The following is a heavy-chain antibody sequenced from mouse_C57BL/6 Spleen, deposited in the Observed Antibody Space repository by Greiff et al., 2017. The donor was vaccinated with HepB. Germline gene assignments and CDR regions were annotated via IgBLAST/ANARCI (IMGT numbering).Heavy chain of an antibody. CDR1: GFNIKDDY. Sequence: VQLQQSGAELVRPGASVKLSCTASGFNIKDDYMHWVKQRPEQGLEWIGWIDPENGDTEYASKFQGKATITADTSSNTAYLQLSSLTSEDTAVYYCTGGGRGFAYWGQGTLVTVSA. V-gene: IGHV14-4*01. CDR3: TGGGRGFAY. CDR2: IDPENGDT. D-gene: IGHD6-1*01. J-gene: IGHJ3*01.